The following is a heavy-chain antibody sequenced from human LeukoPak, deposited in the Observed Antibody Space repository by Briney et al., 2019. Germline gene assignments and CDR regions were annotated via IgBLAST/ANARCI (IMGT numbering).Heavy chain of an antibody. CDR2: ISSSSSYI. J-gene: IGHJ2*01. CDR1: GFTFSSYS. D-gene: IGHD2-21*02. V-gene: IGHV3-21*01. Sequence: PGGSLRLSCAASGFTFSSYSINWVRQAPGKWLEWVSSISSSSSYIYYADSVKGRFTISRDNAKNSLYLQMNSLRAEDTAVYYCASDASLCGGDCYPYWYFDLWGRGTLVTVSS. CDR3: ASDASLCGGDCYPYWYFDL.